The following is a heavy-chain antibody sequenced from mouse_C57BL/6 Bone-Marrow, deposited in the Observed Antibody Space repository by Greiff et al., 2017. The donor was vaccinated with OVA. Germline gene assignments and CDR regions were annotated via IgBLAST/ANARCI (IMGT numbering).Heavy chain of an antibody. Sequence: QVQLQQPGAELVKPGASVKLSCKASGYTFTSYWMQWVKQRPGQGLEWIGEIDPSDSYTNYNQKFKGKATLTVDTSSCTAYMQLSSLTSEDSAVYYYASLITTDWYFDVWGTGTTVTVSS. CDR3: ASLITTDWYFDV. CDR2: IDPSDSYT. J-gene: IGHJ1*03. V-gene: IGHV1-50*01. CDR1: GYTFTSYW. D-gene: IGHD1-1*01.